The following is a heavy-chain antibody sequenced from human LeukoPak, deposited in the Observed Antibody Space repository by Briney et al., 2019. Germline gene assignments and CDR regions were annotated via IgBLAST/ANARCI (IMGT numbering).Heavy chain of an antibody. CDR1: GGSFSGYY. CDR2: INHSGST. CDR3: ARGFPNCSSTSCPSAGDY. Sequence: PSETLSLTCAVYGGSFSGYYWSWLRQPPGKGLEWIGEINHSGSTNYNPSLKSRVTISIDTSKNQFSLKLSSVTAADTAVYYCARGFPNCSSTSCPSAGDYWGQGTLVTVSS. J-gene: IGHJ4*02. D-gene: IGHD2-2*01. V-gene: IGHV4-34*01.